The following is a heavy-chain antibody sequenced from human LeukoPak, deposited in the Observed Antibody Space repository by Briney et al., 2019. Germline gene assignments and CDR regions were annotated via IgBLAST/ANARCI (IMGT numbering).Heavy chain of an antibody. Sequence: MASETLSLTCAVYGGSFSGYYWSWIRQPPGKGLEWIGEINHSGSTNYNPSLKSRVTISVDTSKNQFSLKLSSVTAADTAVYYCARLVEMATEEPNDYWGQGTLVTVSS. D-gene: IGHD5-24*01. V-gene: IGHV4-34*01. J-gene: IGHJ4*02. CDR3: ARLVEMATEEPNDY. CDR2: INHSGST. CDR1: GGSFSGYY.